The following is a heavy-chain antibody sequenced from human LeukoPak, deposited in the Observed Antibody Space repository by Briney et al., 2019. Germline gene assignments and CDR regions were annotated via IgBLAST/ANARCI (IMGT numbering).Heavy chain of an antibody. V-gene: IGHV3-23*01. CDR1: GFTFSSYA. D-gene: IGHD6-13*01. Sequence: PGGSLTLSCAASGFTFSSYAMSWVRQAPGKGLEWVSAISGSGGSTYYADSVKGRFTISRDNAKNSLYLQMKSLRAEDTAVYYCASEAAASTGNFWGQGTLVTVSS. CDR3: ASEAAASTGNF. CDR2: ISGSGGST. J-gene: IGHJ4*02.